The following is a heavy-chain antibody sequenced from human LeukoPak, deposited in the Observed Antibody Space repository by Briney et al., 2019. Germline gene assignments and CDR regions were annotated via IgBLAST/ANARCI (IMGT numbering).Heavy chain of an antibody. J-gene: IGHJ2*01. CDR3: ARGEPPLNCTSTSCQRYWYFDL. CDR2: ISTYNGNT. CDR1: GYTFTSYG. Sequence: GASVKVSCKASGYTFTSYGISWVRQAPGQGLEWMGWISTYNGNTNYAQRLQGRVTMTTDTSTSTAYMELRSLRSDDTAVYYCARGEPPLNCTSTSCQRYWYFDLWGRGTLVTVSS. V-gene: IGHV1-18*01. D-gene: IGHD2-2*01.